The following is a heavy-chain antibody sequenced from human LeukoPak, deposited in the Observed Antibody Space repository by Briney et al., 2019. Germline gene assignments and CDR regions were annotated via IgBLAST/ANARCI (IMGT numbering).Heavy chain of an antibody. J-gene: IGHJ6*03. V-gene: IGHV3-7*01. CDR1: GFTFSSYW. CDR2: IKEDGSEK. Sequence: GASLRLSCAASGFTFSSYWMSWVRQAPGKGLEWVANIKEDGSEKYYVDSVKGRFTISRDNAKNSLYLQMNSLRAEDTAVYYCARATEGYSYGYRVYYYFYMDVWGIGTTVSVSS. CDR3: ARATEGYSYGYRVYYYFYMDV. D-gene: IGHD5-18*01.